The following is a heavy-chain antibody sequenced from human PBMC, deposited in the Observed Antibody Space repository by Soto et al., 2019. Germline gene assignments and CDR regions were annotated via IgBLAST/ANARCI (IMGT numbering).Heavy chain of an antibody. CDR2: IISSSSYI. D-gene: IGHD2-8*01. CDR1: GFTFSSYS. V-gene: IGHV3-21*01. Sequence: GGSLRLSCAASGFTFSSYSMNWVRQAPGKGLEWVSSIISSSSYIYYADSVKGRFTISRHNAKTTLYPQMNIMRAEDTGVYYGAKERTFAPAGHASSMDVWGHTTTDIVS. CDR3: AKERTFAPAGHASSMDV. J-gene: IGHJ6*02.